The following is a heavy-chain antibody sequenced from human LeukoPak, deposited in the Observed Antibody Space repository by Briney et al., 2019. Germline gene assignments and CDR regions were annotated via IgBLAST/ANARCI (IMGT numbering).Heavy chain of an antibody. CDR2: ISAYIGDT. J-gene: IGHJ3*02. Sequence: ASVKVSCKASRYTFTSYGISWVRQAPGQGLGWMAWISAYIGDTNYAQKVQGRVTMTTDTSTSTAYMDLRSLRSDATAVYYCARDLRYSSVWYHDAFDIWGQGTMVTVSS. CDR3: ARDLRYSSVWYHDAFDI. V-gene: IGHV1-18*01. D-gene: IGHD6-19*01. CDR1: RYTFTSYG.